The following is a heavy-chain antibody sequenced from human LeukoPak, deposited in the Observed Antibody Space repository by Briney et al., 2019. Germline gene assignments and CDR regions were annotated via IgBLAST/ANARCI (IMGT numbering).Heavy chain of an antibody. V-gene: IGHV4-34*01. J-gene: IGHJ4*02. D-gene: IGHD3-3*02. CDR1: GGSISSYY. CDR3: ARSPIFSDY. CDR2: INHSGST. Sequence: SETLSLTCTVSGGSISSYYWSWIRQPPGKGLEWIGEINHSGSTNYNPSLKSRVTISVDTSKNQFSLKLSSVTAADTAVYYCARSPIFSDYWGQGTLVTVSS.